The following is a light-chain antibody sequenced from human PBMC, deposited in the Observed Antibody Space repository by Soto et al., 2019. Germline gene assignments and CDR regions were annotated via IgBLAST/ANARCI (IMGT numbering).Light chain of an antibody. CDR1: QSIGAS. J-gene: IGKJ1*01. Sequence: DIQMTQSPSTLSASVGDRVTITCRASQSIGASLAWYQQKPGKAPYLLISDVSSLERGVPSRFSGSGSGTEFTLTISSMRPDDFATFYCQQYNGYSRTFGQGPKV. CDR2: DVS. CDR3: QQYNGYSRT. V-gene: IGKV1-5*01.